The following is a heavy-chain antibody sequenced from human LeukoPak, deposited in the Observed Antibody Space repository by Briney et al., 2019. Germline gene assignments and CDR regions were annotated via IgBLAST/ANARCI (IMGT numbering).Heavy chain of an antibody. CDR1: GFIFSSYA. J-gene: IGHJ6*02. V-gene: IGHV3-23*01. Sequence: PGGSLRLSCAASGFIFSSYAMSWVRQAPGKGLEWVSAISGGGDNTYYAASVKGRFTTTQDNSKNTLYLQMNSLRAEDTALYYCATPRSSYYYYGMDVWGQGTTVIVSS. CDR3: ATPRSSYYYYGMDV. CDR2: ISGGGDNT.